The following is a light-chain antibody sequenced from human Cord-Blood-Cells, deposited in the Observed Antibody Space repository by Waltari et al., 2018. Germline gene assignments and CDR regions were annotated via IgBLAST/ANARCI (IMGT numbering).Light chain of an antibody. CDR2: GKN. CDR1: SLRSYY. V-gene: IGLV3-19*01. J-gene: IGLJ2*01. CDR3: NARDSSGNHVV. Sequence: SSELTQDPAVSVALGQTVRITCPGDSLRSYYASWDQQKPGQAPVLFIYGKNNRPSGIPDRFAGSSSGNTASVTITGAQAEDEADYYCNARDSSGNHVVFGGGTKLTVL.